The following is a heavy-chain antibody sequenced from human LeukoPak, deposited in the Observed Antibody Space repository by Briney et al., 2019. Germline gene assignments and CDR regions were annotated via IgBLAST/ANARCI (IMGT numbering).Heavy chain of an antibody. V-gene: IGHV4-4*07. Sequence: SETLSLTCTVSGGSISSYYWSWIRQPAGKGLEWIGRIYTSGSTNYNASLKSRVSMSVDTSKNQFSLKLSSVTAADTAVFYCAREDSGSYRAFHYWGQGTLVTVSS. D-gene: IGHD1-26*01. CDR3: AREDSGSYRAFHY. CDR1: GGSISSYY. CDR2: IYTSGST. J-gene: IGHJ4*02.